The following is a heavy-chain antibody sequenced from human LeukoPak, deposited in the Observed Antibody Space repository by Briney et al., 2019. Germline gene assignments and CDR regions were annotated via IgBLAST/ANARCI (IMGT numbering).Heavy chain of an antibody. V-gene: IGHV3-30-3*01. CDR2: ISYDGSNK. CDR3: ARDGGSQMWQQLAQYHYFDY. Sequence: GGSLRLSCAASGFTFSSYAMHWVRQAPGKGLEWVAVISYDGSNKYYADSVKGRFTISRDNSKNTLYLQMNSLRAEDTAVYYCARDGGSQMWQQLAQYHYFDYWGQGTLVTVSS. J-gene: IGHJ4*02. D-gene: IGHD6-13*01. CDR1: GFTFSSYA.